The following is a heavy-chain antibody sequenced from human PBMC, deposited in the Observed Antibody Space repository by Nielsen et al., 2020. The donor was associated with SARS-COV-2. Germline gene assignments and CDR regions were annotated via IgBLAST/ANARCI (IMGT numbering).Heavy chain of an antibody. D-gene: IGHD3-3*01. Sequence: GGSLRLSCAASGFTFDDYAMHWVRQAPGKGLEWVSGISWNSGSIGYADSVKGRFTISRDNAKNSPYLQMNSLRAEDTAVYYCARDYSFLSWSGYYYFDYWGQGTLVTVSS. CDR3: ARDYSFLSWSGYYYFDY. J-gene: IGHJ4*02. V-gene: IGHV3-9*01. CDR1: GFTFDDYA. CDR2: ISWNSGSI.